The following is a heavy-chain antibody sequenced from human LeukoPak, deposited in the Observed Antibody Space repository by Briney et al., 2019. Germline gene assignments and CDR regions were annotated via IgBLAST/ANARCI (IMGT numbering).Heavy chain of an antibody. CDR1: GGSFSGYY. CDR2: INHSGST. V-gene: IGHV4-34*01. D-gene: IGHD1-26*01. J-gene: IGHJ4*02. Sequence: SETLSLTCAVYGGSFSGYYWSWIRQPPGKGLEWIGEINHSGSTNYNPSLKSRVTISVDTSKNQFSLKLSSVTAADTAVYYCARGSRSGSYYKSPFDYWGQGTLVTVSS. CDR3: ARGSRSGSYYKSPFDY.